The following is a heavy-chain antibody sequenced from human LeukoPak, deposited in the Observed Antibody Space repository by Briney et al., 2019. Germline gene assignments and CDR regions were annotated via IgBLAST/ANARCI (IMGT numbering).Heavy chain of an antibody. CDR3: ARVATRSRIDY. J-gene: IGHJ4*02. CDR2: INHSGST. Sequence: SETLSLTCTVSGGSISSSSYYWGWIRQPPGKGLEWIGEINHSGSTNYNPSLKSRVTISVDTSKNQFSLKLSSVTAADTAVYYCARVATRSRIDYWGQGTLVTVSS. D-gene: IGHD2-2*01. V-gene: IGHV4-39*07. CDR1: GGSISSSSYY.